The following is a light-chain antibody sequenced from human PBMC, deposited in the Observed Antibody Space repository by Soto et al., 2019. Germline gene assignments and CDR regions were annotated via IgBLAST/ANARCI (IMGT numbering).Light chain of an antibody. Sequence: EIVLTQSPGTLSLSPGERATLSCRASQSVSSSYLAWFQQKPGQAPRVLIYGASSRATGIPDRFSGSGSGTDFTLTISRLEPEDFAVYYCQHYKTFGQGTKVHI. CDR2: GAS. V-gene: IGKV3-20*01. J-gene: IGKJ1*01. CDR1: QSVSSSY. CDR3: QHYKT.